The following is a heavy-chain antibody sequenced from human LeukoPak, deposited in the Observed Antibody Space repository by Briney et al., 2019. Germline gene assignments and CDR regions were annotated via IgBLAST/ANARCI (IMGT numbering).Heavy chain of an antibody. CDR3: ARDGPYGDYDY. CDR1: GFTFSSYA. D-gene: IGHD4-17*01. CDR2: ISYDGSNK. Sequence: PGGSLRLSCAASGFTFSSYAMHWVRQTPGKGLEWVAVISYDGSNKYYADSVKGRFTISRDNSKNTLYLQMNSLRAEDTAVYYCARDGPYGDYDYWGQGTLVTVSS. V-gene: IGHV3-30-3*01. J-gene: IGHJ4*02.